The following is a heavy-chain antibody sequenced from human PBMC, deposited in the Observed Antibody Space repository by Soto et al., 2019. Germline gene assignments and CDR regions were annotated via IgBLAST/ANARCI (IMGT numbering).Heavy chain of an antibody. Sequence: GASVKVSCKASGYTFTSYGISWVRQAPGQGLEWMGWISAYNGNTNYAQKLQGRVTMTTDTSTSTAYMELRSLRSDDTAVYYCARASVVEANYYYYHGMDVWGQGTTVTVSS. J-gene: IGHJ6*02. D-gene: IGHD2-15*01. CDR3: ARASVVEANYYYYHGMDV. V-gene: IGHV1-18*01. CDR2: ISAYNGNT. CDR1: GYTFTSYG.